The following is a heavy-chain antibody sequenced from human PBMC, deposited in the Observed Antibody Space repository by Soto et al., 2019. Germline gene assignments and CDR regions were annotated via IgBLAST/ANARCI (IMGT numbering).Heavy chain of an antibody. CDR2: INSDGSST. Sequence: GGSLRLSCAASGFTFSSYWMHWVRQAPGKGLVWVSRINSDGSSTSYADSVKGRFTISRDNAKNTLYLQMNSLRAEDTAVYYCARVSLGYGAFDIWGQGTMVTVSS. CDR1: GFTFSSYW. CDR3: ARVSLGYGAFDI. J-gene: IGHJ3*02. V-gene: IGHV3-74*01. D-gene: IGHD2-15*01.